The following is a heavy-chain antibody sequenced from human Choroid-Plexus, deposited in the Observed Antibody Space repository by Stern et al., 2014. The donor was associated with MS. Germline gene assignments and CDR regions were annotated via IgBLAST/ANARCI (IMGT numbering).Heavy chain of an antibody. V-gene: IGHV4-4*07. CDR1: GDSISSYY. CDR2: LYTSGST. Sequence: QLQLQESGPGLVKPSETLSLTCTVSGDSISSYYWSWIRQPAGKGLEWIGRLYTSGSTNYNPSLKIRVTMSFDTAKNQFSLNVTSVTAADTAVYYCARMEFKIIGGRYYYFGMDVWGQGTTVTVSS. J-gene: IGHJ6*02. CDR3: ARMEFKIIGGRYYYFGMDV. D-gene: IGHD6-6*01.